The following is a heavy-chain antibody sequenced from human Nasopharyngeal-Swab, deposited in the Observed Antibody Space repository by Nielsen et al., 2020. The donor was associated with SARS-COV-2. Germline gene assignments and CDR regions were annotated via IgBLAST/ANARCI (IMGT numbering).Heavy chain of an antibody. Sequence: ASVKVSCKASGYTFTSYAMHWVRQAPGQRLEWMGWINAGNGNTKYSQKFQGRVTITRDTSASTAYMELSSLRSEDTAVYYCARDRGGYSYGFGYYYGMDVWGQGTTVTVYS. CDR1: GYTFTSYA. J-gene: IGHJ6*02. V-gene: IGHV1-3*01. CDR3: ARDRGGYSYGFGYYYGMDV. CDR2: INAGNGNT. D-gene: IGHD5-18*01.